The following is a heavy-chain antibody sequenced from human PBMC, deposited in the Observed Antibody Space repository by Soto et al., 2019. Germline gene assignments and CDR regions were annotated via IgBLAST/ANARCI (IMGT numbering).Heavy chain of an antibody. CDR2: MNPNSGNT. CDR1: GYTFTSYD. CDR3: ARGYGYYDILTGYYLGWFDP. D-gene: IGHD3-9*01. Sequence: ASVKVSCKAPGYTFTSYDINWVRQATGQGLEWMGWMNPNSGNTGYAQKFQGRVTMTRNTSISTAYMELSSLRSEDTAVYYCARGYGYYDILTGYYLGWFDPWGQGTLVTVSS. V-gene: IGHV1-8*01. J-gene: IGHJ5*02.